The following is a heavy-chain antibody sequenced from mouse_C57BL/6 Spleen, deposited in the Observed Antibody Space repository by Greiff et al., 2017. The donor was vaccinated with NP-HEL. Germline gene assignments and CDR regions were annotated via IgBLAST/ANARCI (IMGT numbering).Heavy chain of an antibody. CDR3: ARGSTGRGFDY. J-gene: IGHJ2*01. CDR2: ISDGGSYT. V-gene: IGHV5-4*03. Sequence: DVKLVESGGGLVKPGGSLKLSCAASGFTFSSYAMSWVRQTPEKRLEWVATISDGGSYTYYPDNVKGRFTISRDNAKNNLYLQMSHLKSEDTAMYYCARGSTGRGFDYWGQGTTLTVSS. D-gene: IGHD4-1*02. CDR1: GFTFSSYA.